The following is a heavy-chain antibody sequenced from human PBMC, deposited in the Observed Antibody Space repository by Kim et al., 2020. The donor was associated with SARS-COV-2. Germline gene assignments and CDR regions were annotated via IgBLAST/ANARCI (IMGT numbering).Heavy chain of an antibody. CDR1: GFTFSNYE. Sequence: GGSLRLSCIASGFTFSNYEMNWVRQAPGKGLEWIAYISQSGGDTYSADSVKGRFIISRDNAKNSLHLQMNSLGVEDTAVYYCARWYRGVKYLWYFDWWGQGTLVTVSS. D-gene: IGHD2-8*02. CDR2: ISQSGGDT. J-gene: IGHJ4*02. CDR3: ARWYRGVKYLWYFDW. V-gene: IGHV3-48*03.